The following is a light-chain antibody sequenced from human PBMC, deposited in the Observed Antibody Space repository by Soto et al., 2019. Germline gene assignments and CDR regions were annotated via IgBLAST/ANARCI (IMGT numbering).Light chain of an antibody. CDR3: QQYNKWPQT. Sequence: EIVMTQSPATLSVSPGERATLSCRASQSVSSNLAWYQQKPGQAPRLLIYGASTRATGIPARFSGSGSGTEFTLTISSLQSEDFAVYYCQQYNKWPQTFGQGTNVEIK. CDR1: QSVSSN. V-gene: IGKV3-15*01. CDR2: GAS. J-gene: IGKJ1*01.